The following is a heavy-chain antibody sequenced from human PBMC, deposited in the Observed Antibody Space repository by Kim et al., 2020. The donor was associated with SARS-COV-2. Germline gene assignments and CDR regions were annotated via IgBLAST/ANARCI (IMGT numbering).Heavy chain of an antibody. D-gene: IGHD3-22*01. J-gene: IGHJ4*02. V-gene: IGHV4-34*01. CDR1: GGSFSGYY. CDR3: ARWGHDSSGYY. Sequence: SETLSLTCAVYGGSFSGYYWSWIRQPPGKGLEWIGEINHSGSTNYNPSLKSRVTISVDTSKNQFSLKLSSVTAADTAVYYCARWGHDSSGYYWGQGTLVTVSS. CDR2: INHSGST.